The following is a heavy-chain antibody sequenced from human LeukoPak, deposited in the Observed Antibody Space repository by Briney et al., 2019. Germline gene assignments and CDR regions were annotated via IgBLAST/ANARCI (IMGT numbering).Heavy chain of an antibody. V-gene: IGHV4-34*01. Sequence: SETLSLTCAVYGGSFSGYYWSWIRQPPGKGLEWIGEINHSGSTNYNPSLKSRVTISVDTSKNQFSLKLSSVTAADTAVYYCARARGYGSGSYYKVPWGYYYYGMDVWGQGTTVTVSS. J-gene: IGHJ6*02. CDR2: INHSGST. CDR3: ARARGYGSGSYYKVPWGYYYYGMDV. CDR1: GGSFSGYY. D-gene: IGHD3-10*01.